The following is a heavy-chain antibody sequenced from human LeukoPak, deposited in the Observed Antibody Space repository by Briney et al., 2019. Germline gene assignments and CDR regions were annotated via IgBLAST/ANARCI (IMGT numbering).Heavy chain of an antibody. CDR3: ARLGFYCSGGSCYHAPFDY. V-gene: IGHV3-74*01. Sequence: PGGSLRLSCAASGFTFSSYWMHWVRQAPGKGLVWVSRINSDGSSTSYADSVKGRFTISRDNAKNTLYLQMNSLRAEDTAVYYCARLGFYCSGGSCYHAPFDYWGQGTLVTVSS. J-gene: IGHJ4*02. CDR1: GFTFSSYW. D-gene: IGHD2-15*01. CDR2: INSDGSST.